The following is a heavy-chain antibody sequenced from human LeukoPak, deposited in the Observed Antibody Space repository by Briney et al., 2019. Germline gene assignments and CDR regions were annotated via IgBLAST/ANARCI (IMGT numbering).Heavy chain of an antibody. V-gene: IGHV4-39*07. CDR3: AKFGDRGVWESSSSHAFDI. CDR2: IYYSGST. Sequence: SETLSLTCTVSGGSISSSSYYWGWIRQPPGKGLEWIGSIYYSGSTYYNPSLKSRVTISVDTSKNQFSLKLSSVTAADTAVYYCAKFGDRGVWESSSSHAFDIWGQGTMVTVSS. D-gene: IGHD6-6*01. J-gene: IGHJ3*02. CDR1: GGSISSSSYY.